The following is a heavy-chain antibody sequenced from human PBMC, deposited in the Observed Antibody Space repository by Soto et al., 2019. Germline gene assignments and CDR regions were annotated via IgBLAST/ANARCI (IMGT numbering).Heavy chain of an antibody. CDR1: GFIFSKYR. Sequence: GRSLRLSCAASGFIFSKYRMTWVPQAPGKGLEWVANIKEDGSEKNYVDSVKGRFTISRDNAKNSLYLQMNSLRGEDTATYYCARYLGMDVWGQGTTVTVSS. CDR2: IKEDGSEK. CDR3: ARYLGMDV. V-gene: IGHV3-7*03. J-gene: IGHJ6*02.